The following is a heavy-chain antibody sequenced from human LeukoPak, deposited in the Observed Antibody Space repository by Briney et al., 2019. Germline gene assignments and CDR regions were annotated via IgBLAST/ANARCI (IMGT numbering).Heavy chain of an antibody. D-gene: IGHD2/OR15-2a*01. CDR1: GGSISSDNYY. V-gene: IGHV4-61*02. Sequence: SETLSLTCTVSGGSISSDNYYWNWIRQPAGKGLEWIGRVYPSGSTDYNPSLKSRLTISVDTSKNRFSLKLNSVTAADTAVYYCARDASMTLFDPWGQGTLVIVSS. J-gene: IGHJ5*02. CDR3: ARDASMTLFDP. CDR2: VYPSGST.